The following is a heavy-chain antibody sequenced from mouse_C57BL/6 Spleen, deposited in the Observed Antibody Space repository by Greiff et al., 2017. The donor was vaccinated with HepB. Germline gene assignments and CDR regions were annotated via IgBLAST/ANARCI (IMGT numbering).Heavy chain of an antibody. CDR1: GYTFTSYG. CDR2: IYPRSGNT. D-gene: IGHD2-3*01. Sequence: QVQLKESGAELARPGASVKLSCKASGYTFTSYGISWVKQRTGQGLEWIGEIYPRSGNTYYNEKFKGKATLTADKSSSTAYMELSRLTSEDSAVYFCARGYYDGFAYGGQGTLVTVAA. V-gene: IGHV1-81*01. J-gene: IGHJ3*01. CDR3: ARGYYDGFAY.